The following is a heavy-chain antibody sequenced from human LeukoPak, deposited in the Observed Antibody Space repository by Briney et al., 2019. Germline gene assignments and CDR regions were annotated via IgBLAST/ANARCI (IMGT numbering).Heavy chain of an antibody. CDR3: ARVIGEWELLGIDY. D-gene: IGHD1-26*01. V-gene: IGHV3-48*03. Sequence: GGSLRLPCAASGFTFSSYEMNWVRQAPGKGLEWVSYISSSGSTIYYADSVKGRFTISRDNAKNSLYLQMNSLRAEDTAVYYCARVIGEWELLGIDYWGQGTLVTVSS. J-gene: IGHJ4*02. CDR2: ISSSGSTI. CDR1: GFTFSSYE.